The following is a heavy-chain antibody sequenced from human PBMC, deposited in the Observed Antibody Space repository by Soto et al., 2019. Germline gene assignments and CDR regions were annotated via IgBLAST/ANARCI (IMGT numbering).Heavy chain of an antibody. V-gene: IGHV3-33*01. Sequence: QVQLVESGGGVVKPGRSLRLSCAASGFTFSSYGMHWVRQAPGKGLEWVAVIWYDGSNKYYADSVKGRFTISRDNSKNTLYLQMNSLRAEDTAVYYCASGRHYDYIWGSWDYWGQGTLVTVSS. D-gene: IGHD3-16*01. CDR1: GFTFSSYG. CDR3: ASGRHYDYIWGSWDY. J-gene: IGHJ4*02. CDR2: IWYDGSNK.